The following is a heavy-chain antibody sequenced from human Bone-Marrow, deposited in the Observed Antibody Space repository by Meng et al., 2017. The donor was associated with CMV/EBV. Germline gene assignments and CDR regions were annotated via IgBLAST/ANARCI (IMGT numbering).Heavy chain of an antibody. CDR1: GDSVSSNSAV. Sequence: SCAISGDSVSSNSAVWSWIRQSPSRGLEWLGRTDYNDYALSVKSRISINPDTSKNQFSLHLNSVTPEDTAVYYCARGPSGFWNANYWYFYLWGRSTLVAASS. CDR3: ARGPSGFWNANYWYFYL. V-gene: IGHV6-1*01. CDR2: TDYN. J-gene: IGHJ2*01. D-gene: IGHD1-1*01.